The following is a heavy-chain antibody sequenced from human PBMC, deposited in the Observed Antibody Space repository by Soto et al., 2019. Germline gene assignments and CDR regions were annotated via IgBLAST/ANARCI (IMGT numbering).Heavy chain of an antibody. Sequence: ASVKVSCKASGYTFTGYYMHWVRQAPGQGLEWMGWINPNSSGTNYAQKFQGRVTMIRDTSIRTAYMELSRLRSDDTAVYYCERAGGTTVTTKLYWFDPWGQGTLVTVSS. J-gene: IGHJ5*02. CDR1: GYTFTGYY. D-gene: IGHD4-17*01. V-gene: IGHV1-2*02. CDR3: ERAGGTTVTTKLYWFDP. CDR2: INPNSSGT.